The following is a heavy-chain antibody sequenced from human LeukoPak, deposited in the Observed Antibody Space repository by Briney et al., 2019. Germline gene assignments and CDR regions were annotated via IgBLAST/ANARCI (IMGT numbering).Heavy chain of an antibody. V-gene: IGHV3-74*01. CDR1: GFTFSSYW. Sequence: GGSLRLSCAASGFTFSSYWMHWVRQAPGKGLVWVSRINSDGSTTTNADSVKGRFTSSRDNAKNTLYLQMNSLSAEDTAVYYCVAYDSSGYYNYWGQGTLVTVSS. J-gene: IGHJ4*02. CDR2: INSDGSTT. CDR3: VAYDSSGYYNY. D-gene: IGHD3-22*01.